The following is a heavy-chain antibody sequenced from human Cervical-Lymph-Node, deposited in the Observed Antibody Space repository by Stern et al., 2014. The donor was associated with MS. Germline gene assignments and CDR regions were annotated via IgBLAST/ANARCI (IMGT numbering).Heavy chain of an antibody. Sequence: EVQLEESGGGLVQPGGSLRLSCAASGFTFSSYWMSWVRQASGKGLEWVANIKQDGSEKYYVDSVKGRFTISRDNAKNSLYLQMNSLRAEDTAVYYCARAGMVATVGFDYWGQGTLVTVSS. V-gene: IGHV3-7*01. CDR2: IKQDGSEK. CDR3: ARAGMVATVGFDY. J-gene: IGHJ4*02. D-gene: IGHD5-12*01. CDR1: GFTFSSYW.